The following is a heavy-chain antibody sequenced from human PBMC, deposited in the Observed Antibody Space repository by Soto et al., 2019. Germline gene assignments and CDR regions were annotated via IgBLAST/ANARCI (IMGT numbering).Heavy chain of an antibody. CDR1: GYTFTSYG. CDR3: ARGRYGDY. V-gene: IGHV1-18*01. CDR2: ISAHNGNT. Sequence: QVHLVQSGAEVKKPGASVKVSCKASGYTFTSYGVTWVRQAPEQGFEWMGWISAHNGNTDYAQKLQARVIVTRDTSTSTAYMELRSLISDDTAVYYCARGRYGDYWGQGALVTVSS. J-gene: IGHJ4*02. D-gene: IGHD1-1*01.